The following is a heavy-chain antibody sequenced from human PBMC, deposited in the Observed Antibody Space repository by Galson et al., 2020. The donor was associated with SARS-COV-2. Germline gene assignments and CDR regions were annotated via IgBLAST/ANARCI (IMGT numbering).Heavy chain of an antibody. CDR3: ARDIQWLDWYFDL. CDR1: GFTFSSYE. CDR2: ISSSGSTI. V-gene: IGHV3-48*03. J-gene: IGHJ2*01. D-gene: IGHD6-19*01. Sequence: GGSLRLSCVGSGFTFSSYEMNWVRQAPGKGLEWVSYISSSGSTIYYADSVKGRFTISRDNAKNSLYLQMNSLRAEDTAVYYCARDIQWLDWYFDLWGRGTLVTVSS.